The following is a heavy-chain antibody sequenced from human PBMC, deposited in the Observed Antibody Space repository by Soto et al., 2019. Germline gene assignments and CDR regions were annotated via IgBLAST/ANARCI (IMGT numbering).Heavy chain of an antibody. J-gene: IGHJ4*02. CDR2: IKSKADGGTA. D-gene: IGHD2-2*01. CDR3: TTGGAYAPN. Sequence: EVQLVESGGGLVKPGGSLRLSCAASGFTFSNAWMSWVRQAPGKGLEWVGRIKSKADGGTADYTAPVKGRFTVSRDDSKSTLYLQMNSLKTDDTAVYYCTTGGAYAPNWGQGTLVTVSS. CDR1: GFTFSNAW. V-gene: IGHV3-15*01.